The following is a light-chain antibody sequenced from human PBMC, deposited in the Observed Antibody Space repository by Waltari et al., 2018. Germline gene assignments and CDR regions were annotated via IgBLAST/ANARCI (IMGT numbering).Light chain of an antibody. Sequence: QSVLRQPPSVSGAPGQRVTIPCIWTDTNLGVGSDVAWYQQFPGSAPKLLIFGNSNRPSGVPDRFSGSKSGNSASLAITGLQAEDEAEYYCQSYDSSLSGDVFGPGTKVTVL. CDR1: DTNLGVGSD. J-gene: IGLJ1*01. CDR3: QSYDSSLSGDV. CDR2: GNS. V-gene: IGLV1-40*01.